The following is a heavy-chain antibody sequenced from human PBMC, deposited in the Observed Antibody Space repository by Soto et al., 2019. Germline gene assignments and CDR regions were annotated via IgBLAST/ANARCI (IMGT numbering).Heavy chain of an antibody. D-gene: IGHD1-26*01. CDR1: GFTLASYG. CDR3: AKGWVNPLLVGATQIDF. V-gene: IGHV3-23*01. J-gene: IGHJ4*02. CDR2: ISGSGANT. Sequence: GGSLRLSCAASGFTLASYGMGWVRQAPGKGLAWVSCISGSGANTYYADSVKGRFTISRDNSKNTVFLQMRSLRPDDTAVYYCAKGWVNPLLVGATQIDFWRQRTFVTVSS.